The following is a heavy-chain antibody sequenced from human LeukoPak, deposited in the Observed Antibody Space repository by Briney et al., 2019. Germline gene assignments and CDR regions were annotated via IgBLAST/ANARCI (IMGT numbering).Heavy chain of an antibody. Sequence: SGTLSLTCTVSGGSISSYYWSWIRQPPGKGLEWIGNIYDSGSTNYNPSLKSRVTISVDTSKNQCSLKLSSVTAADTAVYYCARQSISGSSLSYFDYWGQGTLVNVSS. J-gene: IGHJ4*02. CDR1: GGSISSYY. D-gene: IGHD3-22*01. CDR2: IYDSGST. V-gene: IGHV4-59*01. CDR3: ARQSISGSSLSYFDY.